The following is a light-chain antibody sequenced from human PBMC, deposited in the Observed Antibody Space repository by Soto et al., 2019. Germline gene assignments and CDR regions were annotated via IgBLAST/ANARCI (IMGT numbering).Light chain of an antibody. CDR3: CSHAGSDTYV. CDR2: EGF. V-gene: IGLV2-23*01. Sequence: QSVLTQPASVSGSPGQSITISCTGASSDVGSGNVVSWYQHYPGKAPQLIIFEGFKRPSGVSSRFSGSKSGNTASLTISGLQAEDEAAYYCCSHAGSDTYVFGTGTKLTVL. CDR1: SSDVGSGNV. J-gene: IGLJ1*01.